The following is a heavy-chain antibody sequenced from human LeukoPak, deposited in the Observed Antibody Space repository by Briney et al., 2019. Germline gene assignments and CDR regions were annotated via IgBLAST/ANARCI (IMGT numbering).Heavy chain of an antibody. CDR3: ARLGDGRLLWFGELLPYFDY. Sequence: SEALSLTCTVSGGSISSSSYYWGWIRQPPGKGLEWIGSIYYSGSTYYNPSHKSRVTISVDTSKNQFSLKLSSVTAADTAVYYCARLGDGRLLWFGELLPYFDYWGQGTLVTVSS. CDR1: GGSISSSSYY. J-gene: IGHJ4*02. V-gene: IGHV4-39*01. D-gene: IGHD3-10*01. CDR2: IYYSGST.